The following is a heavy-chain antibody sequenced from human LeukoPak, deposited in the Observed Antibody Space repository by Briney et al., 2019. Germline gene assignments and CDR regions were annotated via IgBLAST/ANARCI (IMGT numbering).Heavy chain of an antibody. CDR2: IYYSGTT. CDR1: GVYISSSTYY. V-gene: IGHV4-39*07. Sequence: SETLSLTCTVSGVYISSSTYYWGRLRQPPGKGLEWIGSIYYSGTTYYNPSLKSRVTMSVDTSKNQFSLRLSSVTAADTAVYYCARDPSSYDILAGYVMDAFDIWGQGTLVTVSS. J-gene: IGHJ3*02. D-gene: IGHD3-9*01. CDR3: ARDPSSYDILAGYVMDAFDI.